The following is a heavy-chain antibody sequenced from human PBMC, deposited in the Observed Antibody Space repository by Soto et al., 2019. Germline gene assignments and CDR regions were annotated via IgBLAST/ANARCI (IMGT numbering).Heavy chain of an antibody. V-gene: IGHV1-69*01. Sequence: QVDLVQSGAEVKKPGSSVTVSCKASGGTFSSYAINWVRQAPGQGLEWLGGIIPVFGAANYSPGFQGRVTITADESTRTIYRQLSGLRSEDTAVYYCARDLEAMVREPAVGLDAWGQGTAVTVSS. J-gene: IGHJ6*02. CDR1: GGTFSSYA. CDR2: IIPVFGAA. D-gene: IGHD3-10*01. CDR3: ARDLEAMVREPAVGLDA.